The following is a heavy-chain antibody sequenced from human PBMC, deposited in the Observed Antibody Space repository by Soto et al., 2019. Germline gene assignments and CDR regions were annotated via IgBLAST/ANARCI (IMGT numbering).Heavy chain of an antibody. J-gene: IGHJ3*02. Sequence: EVQLVESGGGLIQPGGSLRLSCTASGFPFSDLWMHWVRQAPGKGLEWVSRISHDGSSTSHADSVRGRFCISRDNAKNTVYLQMNSLRAEDTAVYYCTSLSVAVDYFAFDIWGQGTVVTVS. CDR1: GFPFSDLW. V-gene: IGHV3-74*01. CDR3: TSLSVAVDYFAFDI. D-gene: IGHD6-19*01. CDR2: ISHDGSST.